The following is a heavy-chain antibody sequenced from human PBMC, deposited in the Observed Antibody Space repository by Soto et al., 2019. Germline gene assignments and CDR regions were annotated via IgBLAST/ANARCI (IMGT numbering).Heavy chain of an antibody. CDR2: IDYSGST. CDR1: GGSISSHY. V-gene: IGHV4-59*11. Sequence: PSETLSLTCTVSGGSISSHYWSWIRQSPGKGMEWIGNIDYSGSTNYNPSLKSRVTISVDTSKKQFSLKLRSVTAADTAVYYCVRDGTKTLRDWFDPWGQGISVTVSS. J-gene: IGHJ5*02. CDR3: VRDGTKTLRDWFDP. D-gene: IGHD1-1*01.